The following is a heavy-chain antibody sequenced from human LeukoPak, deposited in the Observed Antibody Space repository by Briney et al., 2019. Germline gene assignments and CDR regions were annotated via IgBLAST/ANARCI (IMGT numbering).Heavy chain of an antibody. CDR2: IKQDGSEK. CDR3: TRDFSTGF. Sequence: PGGSLRLSCAASGFTLSTYWMSWVRQAPGKGLEWVANIKQDGSEKYYVDSVKGRFTISRDNAKNSLYLQMNSLGAEDTAMYYCTRDFSTGFWGQGTLVTVSS. V-gene: IGHV3-7*01. D-gene: IGHD6-19*01. J-gene: IGHJ4*02. CDR1: GFTLSTYW.